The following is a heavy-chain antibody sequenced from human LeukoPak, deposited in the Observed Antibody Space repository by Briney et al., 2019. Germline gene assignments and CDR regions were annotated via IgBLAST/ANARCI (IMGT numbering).Heavy chain of an antibody. Sequence: SETLSLTCTVSGYSISSGYYWGWIRQPPGKGLEWIGSIYHSGSTYYNPSLKSRVTISVDTSKNQFSLKLSSVTAADTAVYYCARDCCTGGRNTFDPWGQGTLVTVSS. D-gene: IGHD2-8*02. CDR2: IYHSGST. CDR1: GYSISSGYY. CDR3: ARDCCTGGRNTFDP. J-gene: IGHJ5*02. V-gene: IGHV4-38-2*02.